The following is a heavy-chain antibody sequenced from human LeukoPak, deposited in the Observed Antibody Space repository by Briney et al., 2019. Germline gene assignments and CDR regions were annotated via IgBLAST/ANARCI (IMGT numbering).Heavy chain of an antibody. CDR2: IHHSGST. D-gene: IGHD2-2*01. J-gene: IGHJ3*02. V-gene: IGHV4-59*01. CDR1: GGSISSYY. CDR3: ARETSWLGGDAFDI. Sequence: SETLSLTCSGSGGSISSYYWSWIRQPPGKRLEWIGDIHHSGSTHYNPSLKSRVTISMDTSKNQFSLKLSSVTAADTAVYYCARETSWLGGDAFDIWGPGTMVSVSS.